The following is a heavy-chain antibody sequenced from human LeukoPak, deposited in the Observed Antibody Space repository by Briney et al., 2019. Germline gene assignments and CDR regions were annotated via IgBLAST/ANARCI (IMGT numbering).Heavy chain of an antibody. CDR2: GSDVGGT. D-gene: IGHD2-8*01. J-gene: IGHJ5*02. CDR3: AQNGQSGFSFDP. CDR1: GASLNGHY. Sequence: SETVSLTCAVYGASLNGHYWSWIRQPPGKGLEWIGEGSDVGGTKYNPSLKSRVTISADTSKNQFSLKLSSVTAADTAVYYCAQNGQSGFSFDPWGQGTLVTVSS. V-gene: IGHV4-34*01.